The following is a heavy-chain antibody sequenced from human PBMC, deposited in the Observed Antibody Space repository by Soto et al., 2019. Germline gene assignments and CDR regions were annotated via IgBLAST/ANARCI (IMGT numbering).Heavy chain of an antibody. CDR3: ARRWSGTDY. CDR2: VHYSGTT. CDR1: GGSISPYY. V-gene: IGHV4-59*01. Sequence: QVQLQESGPGLVKPSETLILTCTVSGGSISPYYWNWIRQPPGKGQEWIAYVHYSGTTSYNPSLKSRVTISLDTSNNQFSLTLSSVTAADTAVYYCARRWSGTDYWGQGTVVTVSS. J-gene: IGHJ4*02. D-gene: IGHD3-10*01.